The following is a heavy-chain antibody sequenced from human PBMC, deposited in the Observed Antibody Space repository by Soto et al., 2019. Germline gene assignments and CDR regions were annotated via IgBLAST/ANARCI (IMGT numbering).Heavy chain of an antibody. V-gene: IGHV1-18*01. J-gene: IGHJ6*02. CDR1: GYTFTSYG. D-gene: IGHD6-13*01. CDR3: ARARSSRSWAFSFFYYYGMDV. Sequence: ASVNVSCKASGYTFTSYGISWVRQAPGQGLEWMGWISAYNGNTNYAQKLQGRVTMTTDTSTSTAYMELRSLRSDDTAVYYCARARSSRSWAFSFFYYYGMDVWGQGTTVTVSS. CDR2: ISAYNGNT.